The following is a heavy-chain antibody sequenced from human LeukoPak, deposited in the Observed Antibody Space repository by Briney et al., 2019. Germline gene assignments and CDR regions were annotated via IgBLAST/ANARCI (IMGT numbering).Heavy chain of an antibody. D-gene: IGHD3-22*01. CDR2: IHYSDGA. CDR1: GGFISSSIYY. J-gene: IGHJ4*02. V-gene: IGHV4-39*01. Sequence: SETLSLTCSVSGGFISSSIYYWAWIRQPPGKGLEWIGSIHYSDGAYYNPSLKSRVTISLDSSKNQFSLKLSSVTAADTAVYYCARGPLHSSGYLDYWGQGTLVTVSS. CDR3: ARGPLHSSGYLDY.